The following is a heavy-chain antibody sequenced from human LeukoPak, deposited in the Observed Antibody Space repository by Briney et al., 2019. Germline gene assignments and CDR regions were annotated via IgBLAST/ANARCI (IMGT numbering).Heavy chain of an antibody. D-gene: IGHD3-3*01. V-gene: IGHV1-2*02. Sequence: ASVKVSCKASGYTFTGYYMHWVRQAPGQGLEWMGWINPNSGGTNYAQKFQGRVTMTRDTSISTAYMELSRLRSDDTAVYYCARGGGYDFWSGYYKIDNWFDPWGQGALVTVSS. J-gene: IGHJ5*02. CDR3: ARGGGYDFWSGYYKIDNWFDP. CDR1: GYTFTGYY. CDR2: INPNSGGT.